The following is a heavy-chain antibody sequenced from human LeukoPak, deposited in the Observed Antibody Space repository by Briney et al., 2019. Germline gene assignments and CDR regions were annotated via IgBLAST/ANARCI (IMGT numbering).Heavy chain of an antibody. Sequence: PGRSLRLSCAASGFTFDHYAMHWVRQAPGKGLEWVSGISWNSGSIGYADSVKGRFTISRDNAKNSLYLQMNSLRAEDTALYYCAKDKVSRRSSGYYLLGDYWGQGTLVTVSS. J-gene: IGHJ4*02. CDR1: GFTFDHYA. D-gene: IGHD3-22*01. CDR2: ISWNSGSI. V-gene: IGHV3-9*01. CDR3: AKDKVSRRSSGYYLLGDY.